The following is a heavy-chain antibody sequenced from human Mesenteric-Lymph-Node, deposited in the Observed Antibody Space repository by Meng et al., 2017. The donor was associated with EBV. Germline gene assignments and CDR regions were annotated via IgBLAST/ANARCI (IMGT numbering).Heavy chain of an antibody. Sequence: QVQLGKAGAEVKKPGAQVKASCKASGYTFTSYGISWVRQAPGQGLEWMGWISAYNGDTKYAQKVQDRVTMTTDTSTSTVYMELRSLGSDDTAVYYCARDHGGKYYYWGQGTLVTVSS. V-gene: IGHV1-18*01. CDR1: GYTFTSYG. CDR3: ARDHGGKYYY. D-gene: IGHD1-26*01. CDR2: ISAYNGDT. J-gene: IGHJ4*02.